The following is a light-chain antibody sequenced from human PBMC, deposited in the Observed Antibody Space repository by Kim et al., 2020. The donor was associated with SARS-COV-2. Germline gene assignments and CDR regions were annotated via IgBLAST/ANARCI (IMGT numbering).Light chain of an antibody. CDR1: QSVVSNR. V-gene: IGKV3-20*01. CDR3: QQYVDSKS. J-gene: IGKJ2*03. CDR2: DAF. Sequence: LSAGERATRSCRASQSVVSNRPALYQQKPGQSPRLLISDAFHRAAGLPDRFSCSGSGTYFTLAISRVAPEYFAVYYCQQYVDSKSLGQGTKLEI.